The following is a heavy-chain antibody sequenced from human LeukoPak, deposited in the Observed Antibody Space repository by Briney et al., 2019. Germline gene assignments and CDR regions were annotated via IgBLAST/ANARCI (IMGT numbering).Heavy chain of an antibody. V-gene: IGHV1-24*01. CDR2: FDPEDGET. Sequence: ASVKVSCKVSGYTLTELSMHWVGQAPGKGLEWMGGFDPEDGETIYAQKFQGRVTMTEDTSTDTAYMELSSLRSEDTAVYYCAIIRGVLLHYYYGMDVWGQGTTVTVSS. CDR3: AIIRGVLLHYYYGMDV. CDR1: GYTLTELS. D-gene: IGHD3-10*01. J-gene: IGHJ6*02.